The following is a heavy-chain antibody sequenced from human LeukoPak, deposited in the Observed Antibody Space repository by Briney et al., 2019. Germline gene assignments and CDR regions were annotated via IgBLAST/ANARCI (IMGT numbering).Heavy chain of an antibody. CDR3: ARGGHGDPYYFDY. CDR1: GFTVSSNY. D-gene: IGHD4-17*01. J-gene: IGHJ4*02. Sequence: PGGSLRLSCAASGFTVSSNYMSWVRQAPGKGLEWVSVIYSGGSTYYADSVKGRFTISRDNSKNTLYLQMNSLRAEDTAVYYCARGGHGDPYYFDYWGQGTLVTVSS. CDR2: IYSGGST. V-gene: IGHV3-53*01.